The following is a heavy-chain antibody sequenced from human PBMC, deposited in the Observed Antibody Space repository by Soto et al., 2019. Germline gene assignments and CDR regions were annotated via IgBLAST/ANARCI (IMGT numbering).Heavy chain of an antibody. CDR1: GGSFSGYY. Sequence: LSLTCAVYGGSFSGYYWSWIRQPPGKGLERIGEINHGGSTNYNPSLKSRVTMSLDTSKNQFSLKLTSVTAADTSVYYCARGPEYYYGGSGYVDYWGRGTLVTVSS. V-gene: IGHV4-34*01. CDR3: ARGPEYYYGGSGYVDY. D-gene: IGHD3-22*01. CDR2: INHGGST. J-gene: IGHJ4*02.